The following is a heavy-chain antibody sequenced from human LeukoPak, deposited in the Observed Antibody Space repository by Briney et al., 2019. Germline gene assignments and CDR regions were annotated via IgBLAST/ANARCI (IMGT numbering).Heavy chain of an antibody. D-gene: IGHD2-2*01. CDR2: IYYSGSA. Sequence: PSETLSLTCTVSGDSISSGGYYWSWIRQPPGKGLEWIGHIYYSGSAYYSPSLKSRVTMSVDRSKNQFSLKLNSVIAADTAVYYCARRVVPAAKAAFDFWGQGTLVTVSS. V-gene: IGHV4-30-2*01. CDR1: GDSISSGGYY. CDR3: ARRVVPAAKAAFDF. J-gene: IGHJ5*01.